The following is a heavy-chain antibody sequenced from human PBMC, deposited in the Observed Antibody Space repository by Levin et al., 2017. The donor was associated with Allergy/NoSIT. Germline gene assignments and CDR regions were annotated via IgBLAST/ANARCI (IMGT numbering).Heavy chain of an antibody. Sequence: SLKISCAASGFTFDDYAMHWVRQAPEKGLEWVSGISWNSGSIGYADSVKGRFIISRDNAKNSLYLQMNSLRAEDTALYYCAKSRTDYYDSSGCFDYWGQGTLVTVSS. CDR2: ISWNSGSI. J-gene: IGHJ4*02. CDR3: AKSRTDYYDSSGCFDY. CDR1: GFTFDDYA. V-gene: IGHV3-9*01. D-gene: IGHD3-22*01.